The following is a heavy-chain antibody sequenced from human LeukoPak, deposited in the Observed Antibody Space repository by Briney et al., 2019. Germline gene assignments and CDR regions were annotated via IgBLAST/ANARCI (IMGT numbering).Heavy chain of an antibody. CDR2: ISYDGSNK. CDR1: GFTFSSYA. Sequence: QPGGSLRLSCAASGFTFSSYAMHWVRQAPGKGLEWVAVISYDGSNKYYADSVKGRFTISRDNSKNTLYLQMNSLRAEDTAVYYCAKDQLPTSISIVGATSDYWGQGTLVTVSS. D-gene: IGHD1-26*01. V-gene: IGHV3-30*04. J-gene: IGHJ4*02. CDR3: AKDQLPTSISIVGATSDY.